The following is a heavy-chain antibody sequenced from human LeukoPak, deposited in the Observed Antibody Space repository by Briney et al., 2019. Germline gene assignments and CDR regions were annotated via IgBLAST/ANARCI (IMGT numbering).Heavy chain of an antibody. J-gene: IGHJ4*02. CDR2: ISYDGSNK. CDR3: AKDPDSCSSSGCRFFDY. CDR1: GFTFSSYG. Sequence: GGSLRLSCAASGFTFSSYGMHWVRQAPGKGLEWVAVISYDGSNKYYADSVKGRFTISRDNSKNTLYLQMNSLRAEDTAVYYCAKDPDSCSSSGCRFFDYWGQGTLVTVSS. V-gene: IGHV3-30*18. D-gene: IGHD6-19*01.